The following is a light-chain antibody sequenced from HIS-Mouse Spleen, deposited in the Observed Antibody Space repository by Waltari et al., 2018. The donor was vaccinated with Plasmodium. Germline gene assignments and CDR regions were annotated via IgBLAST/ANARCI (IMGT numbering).Light chain of an antibody. Sequence: EIVMTQSPANLSVSPGYRATLSGRASQSGSSNLAWYQQKPGQAPRRLSYGGSTRATGIPARFSGSGSGTQFAITRSSLQSEDVAVDYCQQYNNWAFTVGPGTKVDIK. J-gene: IGKJ3*01. CDR3: QQYNNWAFT. V-gene: IGKV3-15*01. CDR1: QSGSSN. CDR2: GGS.